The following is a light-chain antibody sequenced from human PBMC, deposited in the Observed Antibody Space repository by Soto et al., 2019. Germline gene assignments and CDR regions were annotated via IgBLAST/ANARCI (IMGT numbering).Light chain of an antibody. CDR2: GNS. CDR3: QSYDSSLSVV. V-gene: IGLV1-40*01. Sequence: QSVLTQPPSVSGAPGQRVTISCTGSSSNIGAGYDVHWYKQLPGTAPKLLIYGNSNRPSGVPDRFSGSKSGTSASLAIIGLQAEDEADYYCQSYDSSLSVVFGGGTKVTVL. J-gene: IGLJ2*01. CDR1: SSNIGAGYD.